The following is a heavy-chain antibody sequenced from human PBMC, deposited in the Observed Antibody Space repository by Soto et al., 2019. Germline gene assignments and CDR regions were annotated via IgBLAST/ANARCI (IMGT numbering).Heavy chain of an antibody. V-gene: IGHV5-51*01. CDR2: IYPGDSDT. D-gene: IGHD1-7*01. J-gene: IGHJ6*03. CDR3: ARHYRAKRTTLYYYYMDV. Sequence: GESLKISCKGSGYSFTSYWIGWVRQMPGKGLEWMGIIYPGDSDTRYSPSFQGQVTISADKSISTAYLQWSSLKASDTAMYYCARHYRAKRTTLYYYYMDVWGKGTTVTVSS. CDR1: GYSFTSYW.